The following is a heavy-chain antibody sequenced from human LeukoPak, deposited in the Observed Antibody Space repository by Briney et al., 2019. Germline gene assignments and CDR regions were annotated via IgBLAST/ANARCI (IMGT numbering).Heavy chain of an antibody. CDR2: IYHSGST. J-gene: IGHJ6*02. CDR3: ASSGSSTRGMDV. V-gene: IGHV4-30-2*01. Sequence: TSETLSLTCTVSGGSISSGGYYWSWIRQPPGKGLEWIGYIYHSGSTYYNPSLKSRVTISVDRSKNQFSLKLSSVTAADTAVYYCASSGSSTRGMDVWGQGTTVTVSS. CDR1: GGSISSGGYY. D-gene: IGHD2-2*01.